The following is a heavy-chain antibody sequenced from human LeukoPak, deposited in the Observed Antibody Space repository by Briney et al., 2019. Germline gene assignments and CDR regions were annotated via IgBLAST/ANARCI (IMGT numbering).Heavy chain of an antibody. V-gene: IGHV3-30*18. CDR2: ISYHGSSK. D-gene: IGHD2-2*01. CDR3: AKDLGYCSTTTCLSIDY. Sequence: GRSLRLSCAASGFTFNNYGMHWVRQAPGKGLEWVAVISYHGSSKYYADSVKGRFTISRDNSKNTLYLQMNSLRAEDTAVYYCAKDLGYCSTTTCLSIDYWGQGTLVTVSS. CDR1: GFTFNNYG. J-gene: IGHJ4*02.